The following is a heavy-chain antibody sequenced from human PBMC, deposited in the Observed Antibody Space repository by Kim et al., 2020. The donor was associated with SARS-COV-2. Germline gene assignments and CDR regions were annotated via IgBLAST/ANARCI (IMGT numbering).Heavy chain of an antibody. Sequence: GGSLRLSCAASGFTFRDSWMSWVRQTPGKGLEWVANINQDASGKYYVDSVKGRFTISRDNGEQSLSLQMNGLRAEDTAVYYCTKGGPGSSRYWRDWGQGT. V-gene: IGHV3-7*01. CDR3: TKGGPGSSRYWRD. D-gene: IGHD6-13*01. CDR2: INQDASGK. J-gene: IGHJ4*02. CDR1: GFTFRDSW.